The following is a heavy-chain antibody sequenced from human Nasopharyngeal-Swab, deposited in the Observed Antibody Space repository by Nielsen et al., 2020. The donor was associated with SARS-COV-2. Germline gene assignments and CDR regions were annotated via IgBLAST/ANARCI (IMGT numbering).Heavy chain of an antibody. V-gene: IGHV4-39*07. CDR2: IYYSGST. Sequence: SETLSLTCTVSGGSISSSSYYWGWIRQPPGKGLEWIGSIYYSGSTYYNPSLKSRVTISVGTSKNQFSLKLGSVTAADTAVYYCATFEYSSSSAAFDIWGQGTMVTVSS. D-gene: IGHD6-6*01. CDR1: GGSISSSSYY. CDR3: ATFEYSSSSAAFDI. J-gene: IGHJ3*02.